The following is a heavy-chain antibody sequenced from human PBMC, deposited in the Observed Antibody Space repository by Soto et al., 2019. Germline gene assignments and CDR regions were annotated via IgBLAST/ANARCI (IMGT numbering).Heavy chain of an antibody. D-gene: IGHD1-26*01. CDR1: SSTSQY. V-gene: IGHV4-39*01. CDR2: VHHSGSI. CDR3: AAPYSESPSGFDS. J-gene: IGHJ4*02. Sequence: PSETLSLTCPVSSSTSQYWGWIRQPPGKGLEWIGSVHHSGSIYYNPSLKSRVTISVDRSKNQFSLKLSSVTAADTALYYCAAPYSESPSGFDSWAQGTLVTVSP.